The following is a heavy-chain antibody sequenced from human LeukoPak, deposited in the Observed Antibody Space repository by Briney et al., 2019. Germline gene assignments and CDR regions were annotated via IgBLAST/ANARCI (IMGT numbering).Heavy chain of an antibody. CDR1: GGSISSSSYY. Sequence: SETLSLTCTVSGGSISSSSYYWGWIRQPPGKGLEWIGSIYYSGSTHYNPSLKSRVTISVDTSKNQFSLKLSSVTAADTAVYYCARHYGVVKLATNWFDPWGQGTLVTVSS. D-gene: IGHD2/OR15-2a*01. CDR2: IYYSGST. V-gene: IGHV4-39*01. CDR3: ARHYGVVKLATNWFDP. J-gene: IGHJ5*02.